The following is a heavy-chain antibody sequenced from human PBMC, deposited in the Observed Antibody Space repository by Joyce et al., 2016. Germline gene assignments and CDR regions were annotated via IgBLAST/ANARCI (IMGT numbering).Heavy chain of an antibody. Sequence: QLQLQESGPGLVRPSETLSLTCTVSGGSISSSNYYWGWIRQPPGGGLEWIGSYYHSGTTYYTPPLKSRVTISVDTSKNQFSLKLGSVTAADTAVYYCARDGFLEWLGDDYWGQGTLVTVSS. D-gene: IGHD3-3*01. CDR3: ARDGFLEWLGDDY. CDR2: YYHSGTT. CDR1: GGSISSSNYY. J-gene: IGHJ4*02. V-gene: IGHV4-39*07.